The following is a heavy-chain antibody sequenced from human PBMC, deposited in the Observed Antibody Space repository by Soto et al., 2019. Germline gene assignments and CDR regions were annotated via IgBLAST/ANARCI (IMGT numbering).Heavy chain of an antibody. CDR2: INHSGST. J-gene: IGHJ6*02. CDR3: ARGYCSSTSCYARGHYYGMDA. CDR1: GGSFSGYY. V-gene: IGHV4-34*01. D-gene: IGHD2-2*01. Sequence: SETLSLTCAVYGGSFSGYYWSWIRQPPGKGLEWIGEINHSGSTNYNPSLKSRVTISVDTSKNQFSLKLSSVTAADTAVYYCARGYCSSTSCYARGHYYGMDAWGQGTTVTVSS.